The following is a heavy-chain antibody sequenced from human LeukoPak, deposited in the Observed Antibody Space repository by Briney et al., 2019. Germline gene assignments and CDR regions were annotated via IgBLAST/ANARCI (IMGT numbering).Heavy chain of an antibody. Sequence: GGSLRLSCAASGLTVSSNYMSWVRQAPGKGLEWVSLIYSGGSTYYADSVKGRFTISRDNSKNTLYLQMNSLRAEDTAVYYCAKELVGATGFDYWGQGTLVTVSS. D-gene: IGHD1-26*01. V-gene: IGHV3-66*01. J-gene: IGHJ4*02. CDR2: IYSGGST. CDR3: AKELVGATGFDY. CDR1: GLTVSSNY.